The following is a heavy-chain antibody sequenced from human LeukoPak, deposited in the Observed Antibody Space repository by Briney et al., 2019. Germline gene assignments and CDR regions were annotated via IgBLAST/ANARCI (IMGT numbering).Heavy chain of an antibody. CDR2: ISGNGDKT. D-gene: IGHD6-19*01. CDR1: EFIFSTYT. J-gene: IGHJ1*01. CDR3: ARAPPLERIGWYGEDEF. Sequence: PGGSLRLSCAASEFIFSTYTMNWVRQAPGKGPEYVAAISGNGDKTHYGSSVQGRFTVSRDNSKNTLYLQMGSLRTEDMAVYYCARAPPLERIGWYGEDEFRGQGTLVTVSS. V-gene: IGHV3-64*01.